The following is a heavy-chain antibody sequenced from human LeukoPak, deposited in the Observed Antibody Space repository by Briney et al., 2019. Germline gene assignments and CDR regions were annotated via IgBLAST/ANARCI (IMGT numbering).Heavy chain of an antibody. CDR3: ARGPYDYVWGNYRYTGDAFDI. Sequence: ASVKVSCTASGYTFTAYYMHWVRQAPGQGLEWMGRINPDRGGTNYAQKFQGRVTMTRDKSIGTVYMELTSLRSDDTAVYYCARGPYDYVWGNYRYTGDAFDIWGHGTVVTVSS. CDR1: GYTFTAYY. J-gene: IGHJ3*02. V-gene: IGHV1-2*06. CDR2: INPDRGGT. D-gene: IGHD3-16*02.